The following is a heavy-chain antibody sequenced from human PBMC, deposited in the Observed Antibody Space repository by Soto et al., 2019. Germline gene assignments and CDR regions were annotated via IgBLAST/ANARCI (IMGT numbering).Heavy chain of an antibody. CDR1: GFSFSNSV. Sequence: GGSLRLSCAASGFSFSNSVIHWVRQSPGRGLERVAVISTDETNEDYADSVKGRFTISRDNSKSTLYLQMNSLRAEDTAVYYCARGLIKLEGGAFDIWGQGTMVTVSS. CDR2: ISTDETNE. D-gene: IGHD3-16*01. J-gene: IGHJ3*02. V-gene: IGHV3-33*01. CDR3: ARGLIKLEGGAFDI.